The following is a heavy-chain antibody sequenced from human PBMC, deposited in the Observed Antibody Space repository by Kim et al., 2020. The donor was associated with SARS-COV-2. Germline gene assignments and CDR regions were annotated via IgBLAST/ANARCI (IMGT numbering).Heavy chain of an antibody. CDR3: ARDLGGGDWGGY. Sequence: YYADSVKGRFTISRDNSKNTLYLQMNSLRAEDTAVYYCARDLGGGDWGGYWGQGTLVTVSS. J-gene: IGHJ4*02. D-gene: IGHD2-21*02. V-gene: IGHV3-30*01.